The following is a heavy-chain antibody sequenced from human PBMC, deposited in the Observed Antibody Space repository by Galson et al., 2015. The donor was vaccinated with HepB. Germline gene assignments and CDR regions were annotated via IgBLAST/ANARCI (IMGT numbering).Heavy chain of an antibody. V-gene: IGHV3-23*01. Sequence: SLRLSCAASGFTFSTYAMYWVRQAPGKGLEWVSAITGAGEGTYYAGSVKGRFTISRDNSKNTLYLQVNSLRAEDTAIYYCAKERQHLEPYFFDSWGQGTLVTVSS. CDR2: ITGAGEGT. J-gene: IGHJ4*02. CDR3: AKERQHLEPYFFDS. CDR1: GFTFSTYA. D-gene: IGHD5-24*01.